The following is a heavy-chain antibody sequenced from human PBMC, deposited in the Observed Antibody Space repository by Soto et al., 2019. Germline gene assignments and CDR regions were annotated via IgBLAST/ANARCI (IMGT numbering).Heavy chain of an antibody. D-gene: IGHD2-2*02. V-gene: IGHV3-74*01. CDR1: GFIFSNHW. CDR3: ARARHLYCSSTSCYSGRYYYYMDV. Sequence: GGSLRLSCAASGFIFSNHWMHWVRQAPGKGLVWVSRINTDGSTTSYADSVKGRFTIFRDNAKNTLYLQMNSLRAEDTAVYYCARARHLYCSSTSCYSGRYYYYMDVWGKGTTVTVSS. J-gene: IGHJ6*03. CDR2: INTDGSTT.